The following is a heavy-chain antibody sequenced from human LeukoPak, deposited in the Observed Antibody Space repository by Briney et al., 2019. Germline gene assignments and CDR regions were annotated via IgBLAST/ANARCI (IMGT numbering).Heavy chain of an antibody. V-gene: IGHV1-8*03. CDR3: ARASGIRERHSSGY. CDR2: MNPNSGNT. D-gene: IGHD3-22*01. CDR1: GYTFTSYD. Sequence: ASVKVSCKASGYTFTSYDINWVRQATGQGLEWMGWMNPNSGNTGYAQKFQGRVTITRNTSISTAYMELSSLRSEDTAVYYCARASGIRERHSSGYWGQGTLVTVSS. J-gene: IGHJ4*02.